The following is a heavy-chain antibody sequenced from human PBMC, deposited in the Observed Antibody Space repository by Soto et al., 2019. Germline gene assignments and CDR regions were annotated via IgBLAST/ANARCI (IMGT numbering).Heavy chain of an antibody. CDR3: ARDDHTYGVY. Sequence: PGESLKISCAASGFSFRDYFMSWLRQAPGKGLEWVSYIGPYGNSIYYADSVKGRSTISRDDATKSLHLHMNSLRTDDTAVYYCARDDHTYGVYWGQGTPVTVSS. J-gene: IGHJ4*02. CDR1: GFSFRDYF. D-gene: IGHD2-21*01. V-gene: IGHV3-11*01. CDR2: IGPYGNSI.